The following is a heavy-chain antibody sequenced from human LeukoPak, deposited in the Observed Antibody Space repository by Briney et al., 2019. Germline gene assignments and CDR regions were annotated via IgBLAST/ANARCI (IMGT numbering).Heavy chain of an antibody. J-gene: IGHJ4*02. CDR1: GYRFTNYW. V-gene: IGHV5-51*01. CDR3: ARLGAGGNYFDY. CDR2: IYPGDSDT. D-gene: IGHD3-16*01. Sequence: GESLKISFKASGYRFTNYWIGWVRPMPGKGLEWVGIIYPGDSDTRYSPSFQGQVTISADKSISAAYLQWSSLKASDIAMYYCARLGAGGNYFDYWGQGTLVTVSS.